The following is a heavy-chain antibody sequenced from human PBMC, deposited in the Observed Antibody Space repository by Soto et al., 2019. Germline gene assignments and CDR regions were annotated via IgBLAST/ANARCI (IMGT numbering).Heavy chain of an antibody. J-gene: IGHJ6*02. D-gene: IGHD3-10*01. Sequence: EVQLSQSGGGLVQPGGSLRLSCAASGFSFSNFAMNWVRQTPGKGLEWVSTISGGGGFTYHANSVKGRFTISRDNSKNTLYLQMNSLRAEDTAVYYCAKSEGFEVYYHGMDVWGQGTTVTVSS. CDR3: AKSEGFEVYYHGMDV. CDR2: ISGGGGFT. V-gene: IGHV3-23*01. CDR1: GFSFSNFA.